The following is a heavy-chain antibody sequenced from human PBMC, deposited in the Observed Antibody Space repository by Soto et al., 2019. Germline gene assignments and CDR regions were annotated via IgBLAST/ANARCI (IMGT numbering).Heavy chain of an antibody. J-gene: IGHJ5*02. Sequence: SETLSLTCSVSGGTISGYYWTWIRQPAGKGLEWIGRIYSSGNTKYNPSLQSRVTMSLDTSNNQFSPRLTSITAADTAVYYCARGQRFSDWFDPWGQGTLVTVSS. CDR3: ARGQRFSDWFDP. V-gene: IGHV4-4*07. D-gene: IGHD3-3*01. CDR1: GGTISGYY. CDR2: IYSSGNT.